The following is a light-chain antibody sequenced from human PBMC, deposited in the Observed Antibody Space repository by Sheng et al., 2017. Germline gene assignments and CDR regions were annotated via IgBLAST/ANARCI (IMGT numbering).Light chain of an antibody. Sequence: DIQLTQSPSFLSASVGDRVTITCRASQGINNYLAWYQQKPGKAPNLLIYDASNLETGVPSRFSGSGSGTDFTFTISSLQPEDIATYYCQQSYSTPPTFGQGTKVEIK. CDR2: DAS. CDR1: QGINNY. V-gene: IGKV1-33*01. CDR3: QQSYSTPPT. J-gene: IGKJ1*01.